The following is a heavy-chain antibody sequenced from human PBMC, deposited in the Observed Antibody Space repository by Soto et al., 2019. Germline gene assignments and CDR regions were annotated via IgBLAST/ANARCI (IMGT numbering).Heavy chain of an antibody. D-gene: IGHD1-1*01. J-gene: IGHJ6*02. CDR3: ARDRLRYNWNDFPYYYYGMDV. CDR1: GFTFSSYA. V-gene: IGHV3-30-3*01. Sequence: QVQLVESGGGVVQPGRSLRLSCAASGFTFSSYAMHWVRQAPGTGLEWVAVISYDGSNKYYADSVKGRFTISRDNSKNTLYLQMNSLRAEDTAVYHCARDRLRYNWNDFPYYYYGMDVWGQGTTVTVSS. CDR2: ISYDGSNK.